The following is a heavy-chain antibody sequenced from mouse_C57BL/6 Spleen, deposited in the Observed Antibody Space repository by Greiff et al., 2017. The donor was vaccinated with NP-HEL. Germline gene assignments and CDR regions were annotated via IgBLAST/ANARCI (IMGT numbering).Heavy chain of an antibody. V-gene: IGHV5-9-1*02. CDR1: GFTFSSYA. D-gene: IGHD1-1*01. CDR3: TRDGIDYYGSSWYFDV. J-gene: IGHJ1*03. Sequence: VQLKESGEGLVKPGGSLKLSCAASGFTFSSYAMSWVRQTPEKRLEWVAYISSGGDYIYYADTVKGRFTISRDNARNTLYLQMSSLKSEDTAMYYCTRDGIDYYGSSWYFDVWGTGTTVTVSS. CDR2: ISSGGDYI.